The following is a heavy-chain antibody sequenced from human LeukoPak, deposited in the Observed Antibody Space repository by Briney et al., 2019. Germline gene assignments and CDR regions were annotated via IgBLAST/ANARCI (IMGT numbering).Heavy chain of an antibody. V-gene: IGHV1-2*02. CDR2: ITPNSGGT. CDR3: ARADNYGGNYYFDY. D-gene: IGHD4-23*01. Sequence: ASVKVSCEASGYIFTGYYIHWVRQAPGQGLEWMGWITPNSGGTNYAQKFQGRVTMTRDPSISTAYMEVSRLKSDDTAVYYCARADNYGGNYYFDYWGQGTLVTVSS. J-gene: IGHJ4*02. CDR1: GYIFTGYY.